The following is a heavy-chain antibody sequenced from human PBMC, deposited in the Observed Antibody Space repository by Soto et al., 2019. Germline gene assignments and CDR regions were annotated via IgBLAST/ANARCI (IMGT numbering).Heavy chain of an antibody. CDR2: ISTYSGNT. J-gene: IGHJ4*02. D-gene: IGHD3-10*01. Sequence: ASVKVSCKTSGYTFTTYGITWVRQAPGQGLEWMGWISTYSGNTKNAQKVQGRVTMTTDTSTSTAYMELRSLRSDDTAVYYCARDFVRGLIIRYDYWGQGTLVTVPS. CDR3: ARDFVRGLIIRYDY. CDR1: GYTFTTYG. V-gene: IGHV1-18*01.